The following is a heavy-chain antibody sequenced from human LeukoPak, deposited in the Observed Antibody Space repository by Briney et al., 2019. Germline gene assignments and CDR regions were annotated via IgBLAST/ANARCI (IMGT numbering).Heavy chain of an antibody. CDR1: GYTFTSYG. D-gene: IGHD6-25*01. CDR3: AINKAAKSLDY. J-gene: IGHJ4*02. Sequence: ASVKVSCKASGYTFTSYGISWVRQAPGQGLEWMGWINPNSGGTNYAQKFQGRVTMTRDTSISTGYMELSRLRFDDTAVYYCAINKAAKSLDYWGQGTLVTVSS. CDR2: INPNSGGT. V-gene: IGHV1-2*02.